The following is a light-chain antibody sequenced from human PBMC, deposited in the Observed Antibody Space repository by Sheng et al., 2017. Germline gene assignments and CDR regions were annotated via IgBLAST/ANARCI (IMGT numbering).Light chain of an antibody. Sequence: DIVMTQSPLSLPVTPGEPASISCRSSQSLLNSNGDNYLYWYLQKPGQPPQLLIYLGSNRASGVPDRFSGSGSGTDFTLKISRVEAEDGGVYYCMQALQTAWTFGQGTKVEIK. CDR3: MQALQTAWT. V-gene: IGKV2-28*01. CDR1: QSLLNSNGDNY. J-gene: IGKJ1*01. CDR2: LGS.